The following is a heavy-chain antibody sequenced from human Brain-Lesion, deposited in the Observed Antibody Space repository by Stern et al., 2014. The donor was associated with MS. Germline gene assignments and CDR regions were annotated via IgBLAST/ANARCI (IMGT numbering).Heavy chain of an antibody. Sequence: VQLVESGGDLVQPGRSLRLSCAAFGFTFDDYAMHWVPQATGKGLEWVAGISWNSGTIGYADSVKGRFTTSRDNAYSSLYLQMNSLRPEDTALYYCARDITGSSAYFAYWGQGTLVTVSS. CDR2: ISWNSGTI. D-gene: IGHD1-14*01. CDR3: ARDITGSSAYFAY. V-gene: IGHV3-9*01. CDR1: GFTFDDYA. J-gene: IGHJ4*02.